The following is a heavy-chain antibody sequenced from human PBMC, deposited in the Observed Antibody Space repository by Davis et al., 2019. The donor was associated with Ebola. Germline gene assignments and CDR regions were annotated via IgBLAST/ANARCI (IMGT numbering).Heavy chain of an antibody. CDR3: AREERGYSYVY. J-gene: IGHJ4*02. CDR1: GGTFSSYA. CDR2: ISAYNGNT. D-gene: IGHD5-18*01. Sequence: ASVKVSCKASGGTFSSYAISWVRQAPGQGLEWMGWISAYNGNTNYAQKLQGRVTMTTDTSTSTAYMELRSLRSDDTAVYYCAREERGYSYVYWGQGTLVTVSS. V-gene: IGHV1-18*01.